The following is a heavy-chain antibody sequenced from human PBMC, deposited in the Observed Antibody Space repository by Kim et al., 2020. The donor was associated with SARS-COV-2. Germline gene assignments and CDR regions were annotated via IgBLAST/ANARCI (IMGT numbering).Heavy chain of an antibody. CDR1: GDSVSSNSAA. J-gene: IGHJ6*02. CDR3: ARESEAARPYYYYYGMDV. Sequence: SQTLSLTCAISGDSVSSNSAAWNWIRQSPSRGLEWLGRTYYRSKWYNDYAVSVKSRITINPDTSKNQFSLQLNSVTPEDTAVYYCARESEAARPYYYYYGMDVWGQGTTVTVSS. V-gene: IGHV6-1*01. CDR2: TYYRSKWYN. D-gene: IGHD6-6*01.